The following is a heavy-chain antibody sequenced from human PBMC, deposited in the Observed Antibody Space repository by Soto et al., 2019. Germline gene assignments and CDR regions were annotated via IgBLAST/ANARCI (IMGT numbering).Heavy chain of an antibody. V-gene: IGHV4-4*02. CDR3: ARLVYDTRLNYMYFDF. J-gene: IGHJ4*02. Sequence: SETLSLTCAVSGVSLTSGNWRTWVRQSPQRGLEYIGEIFHDGTANYYPSFERRVAMSVDTSRNQFSLKLASVTAADTAVYFCARLVYDTRLNYMYFDFWGPGTLVTVSS. CDR1: GVSLTSGNW. CDR2: IFHDGTA. D-gene: IGHD3-10*01.